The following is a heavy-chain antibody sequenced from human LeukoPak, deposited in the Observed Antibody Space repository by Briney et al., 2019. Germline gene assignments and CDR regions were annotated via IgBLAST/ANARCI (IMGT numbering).Heavy chain of an antibody. Sequence: GGSLILSCAASGFTFSDYAMSWGRQAPGKGLEGVSIFSASGVRTYYADSVKGRFTISRDNSKNTLYLQMNSLRAADTAVYYCAKGGGSSYYFDYWGQGHLVTVSS. V-gene: IGHV3-23*01. D-gene: IGHD1-26*01. CDR1: GFTFSDYA. CDR3: AKGGGSSYYFDY. CDR2: FSASGVRT. J-gene: IGHJ4*02.